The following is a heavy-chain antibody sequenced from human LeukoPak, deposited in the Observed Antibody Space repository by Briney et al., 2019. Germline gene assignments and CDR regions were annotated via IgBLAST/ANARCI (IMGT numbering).Heavy chain of an antibody. CDR3: ARDFGPSITTINYYYYYYTDV. J-gene: IGHJ6*03. Sequence: SETLSLTCTVSGGSISSGSYYWSWIRQPAGKGLEWIGRIYTSGSTNYNPSLKSRVTISVDTSKNQFSLKLSSVTAADTAVYYCARDFGPSITTINYYYYYYTDVWGKGTTVTVSS. CDR2: IYTSGST. V-gene: IGHV4-61*02. D-gene: IGHD3-3*01. CDR1: GGSISSGSYY.